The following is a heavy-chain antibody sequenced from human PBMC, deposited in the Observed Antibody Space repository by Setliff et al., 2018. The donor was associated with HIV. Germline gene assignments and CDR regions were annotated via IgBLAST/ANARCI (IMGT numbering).Heavy chain of an antibody. Sequence: SETLSLTCAVSGDSISRNYWWSWVRQPPGEGLEWIGKIYHSGSTNFNPSLQSRVTISVDKSKNQFSLHLTSVTAADTGVYYCAQESPTTGYYYYMDVWGKGTTVTVS. CDR2: IYHSGST. CDR1: GDSISRNYW. J-gene: IGHJ6*03. CDR3: AQESPTTGYYYYMDV. V-gene: IGHV4-4*02.